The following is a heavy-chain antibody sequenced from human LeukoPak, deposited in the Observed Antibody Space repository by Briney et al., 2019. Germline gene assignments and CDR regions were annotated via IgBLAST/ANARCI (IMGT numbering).Heavy chain of an antibody. CDR1: GFTFDDYA. D-gene: IGHD6-13*01. CDR3: AKGAYSSSWYRFDP. J-gene: IGHJ5*02. Sequence: HPGGSLRLSCAASGFTFDDYAMPWVRQAPGKGLEWVSGISWNSGSIGYADSVKGRFTISRGNAKKSLYLQMNSLRTEDTALYYCAKGAYSSSWYRFDPWGQGTLVTVSS. CDR2: ISWNSGSI. V-gene: IGHV3-9*01.